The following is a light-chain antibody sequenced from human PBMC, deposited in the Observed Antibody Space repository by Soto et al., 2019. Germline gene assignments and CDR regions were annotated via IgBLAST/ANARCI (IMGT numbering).Light chain of an antibody. J-gene: IGKJ1*01. Sequence: EVVLTQSPDTLSLSPGERATLSCRASQTVGNKYLTWYQQKPGQPPRLLTYGASSRATGVPDRFSGSGSGTDFTLTINRLEPEDFAMYYCQHYGASRWTFGQGTKVDIK. CDR3: QHYGASRWT. CDR2: GAS. V-gene: IGKV3-20*01. CDR1: QTVGNKY.